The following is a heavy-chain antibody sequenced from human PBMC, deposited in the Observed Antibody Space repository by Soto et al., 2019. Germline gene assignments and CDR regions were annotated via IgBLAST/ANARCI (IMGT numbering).Heavy chain of an antibody. V-gene: IGHV4-61*08. CDR3: ARVPIDTYMSYCSDP. CDR2: IYFSGST. D-gene: IGHD3-10*01. Sequence: PSETLSLTCTVSGDSVSSGDYYWTWIRQPPGKGLEWVGHIYFSGSTNYNPSLKSRVTISLDTSKNQFSLKLTSVTDADTAVYYCARVPIDTYMSYCSDPWPQGTLVTVSS. CDR1: GDSVSSGDYY. J-gene: IGHJ5*02.